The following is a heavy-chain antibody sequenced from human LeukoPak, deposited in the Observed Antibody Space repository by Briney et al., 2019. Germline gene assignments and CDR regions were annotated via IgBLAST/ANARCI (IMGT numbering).Heavy chain of an antibody. CDR2: NSGGSS. J-gene: IGHJ6*03. Sequence: GVSLRLSCAASGFTFSTYGVYWVRQAPGKGLEWVSSNSGGSSYYADSVKGRFTISRDNSKNMLYLQMNSLRAEDTAVYYCAKDPAAGDYYYYYYMDVWGKGTTVTVSS. CDR1: GFTFSTYG. CDR3: AKDPAAGDYYYYYYMDV. V-gene: IGHV3-23*01. D-gene: IGHD6-13*01.